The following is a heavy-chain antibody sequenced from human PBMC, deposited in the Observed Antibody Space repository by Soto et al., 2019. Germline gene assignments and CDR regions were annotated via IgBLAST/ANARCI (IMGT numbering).Heavy chain of an antibody. V-gene: IGHV1-69*13. CDR1: GGTFSNYA. Sequence: SVKVSCKASGGTFSNYAISWVRQAPGQGLEWMGGIIPIFGTANYAQKFQGRVTITADESTSTAYMELSSLRSEDTAVYYCARVGRDGYNYFDYWGQGTLVTVSS. CDR2: IIPIFGTA. J-gene: IGHJ4*02. D-gene: IGHD5-12*01. CDR3: ARVGRDGYNYFDY.